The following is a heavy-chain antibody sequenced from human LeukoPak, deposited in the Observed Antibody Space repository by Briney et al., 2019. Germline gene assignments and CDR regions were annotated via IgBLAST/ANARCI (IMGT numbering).Heavy chain of an antibody. CDR3: ARDKGIAARGIR. Sequence: SETLSLTCTVSGGSISSSSYYWGWIRQPPGTGLEWIGSIYYSGSTYYNPSLKSRVTISVDTSKNQFSLKLSSVTAADTAVYYCARDKGIAARGIRWGQGTLVTVSS. CDR1: GGSISSSSYY. V-gene: IGHV4-39*07. D-gene: IGHD6-6*01. J-gene: IGHJ4*02. CDR2: IYYSGST.